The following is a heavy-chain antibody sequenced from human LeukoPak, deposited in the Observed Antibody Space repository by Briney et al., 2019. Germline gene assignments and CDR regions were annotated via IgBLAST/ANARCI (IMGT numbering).Heavy chain of an antibody. D-gene: IGHD6-13*01. V-gene: IGHV3-49*04. CDR1: GFTSGDFI. CDR3: SRPNSRSWHGCGMDV. CDR2: FRSKAFGGTT. J-gene: IGHJ6*02. Sequence: GGSLRLSCTASGFTSGDFIISWVRQAPGKGLEWVSFFRSKAFGGTTEYATSVKGRFTISRDDSKSIAYLQMNNLDPEDTAVYYCSRPNSRSWHGCGMDVWGQRTTVTVSS.